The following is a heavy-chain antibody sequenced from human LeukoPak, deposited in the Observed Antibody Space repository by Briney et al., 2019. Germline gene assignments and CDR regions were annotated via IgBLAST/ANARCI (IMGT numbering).Heavy chain of an antibody. V-gene: IGHV4-61*02. J-gene: IGHJ5*02. CDR2: IYTSGST. Sequence: PSQTLSLTCTVSGGSISSGSYYWSWIRQPAGKGLEWIGRIYTSGSTNYNPSLKSRVTISVDTSKNQFSLKLSSVTAADTAVYYCASVSSITMVRGVPNWFDPWGQGTLVTVSS. CDR3: ASVSSITMVRGVPNWFDP. CDR1: GGSISSGSYY. D-gene: IGHD3-10*01.